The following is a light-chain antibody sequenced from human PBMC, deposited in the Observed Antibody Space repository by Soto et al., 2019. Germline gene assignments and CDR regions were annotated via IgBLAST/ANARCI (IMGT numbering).Light chain of an antibody. CDR1: SSNIGSNT. J-gene: IGLJ2*01. V-gene: IGLV1-44*01. CDR2: SNN. CDR3: AAWDDSLNGVV. Sequence: HSVLTQPPSASGTAGQRVTISCSGSSSNIGSNTVNWYQQLPGTAPKLLIYSNNQRPSGVPDRFSGSKSGTSASLAISGLQSEDEADYYCAAWDDSLNGVVFGGGTKVTVL.